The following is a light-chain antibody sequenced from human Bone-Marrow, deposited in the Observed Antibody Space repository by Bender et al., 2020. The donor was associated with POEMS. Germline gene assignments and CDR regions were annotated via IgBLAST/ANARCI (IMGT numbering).Light chain of an antibody. CDR3: CSYAGSYAV. CDR1: SGDVGGYNS. J-gene: IGLJ7*01. Sequence: QPALTQPRSMSGSPGQSVTISCTGTSGDVGGYNSVSWYQQHPGKAPQLMIFDVSKRPSGVPDRFSGSKSGNTASLTISVLQAEDEADYYCCSYAGSYAVFGGGTQLTVL. CDR2: DVS. V-gene: IGLV2-11*01.